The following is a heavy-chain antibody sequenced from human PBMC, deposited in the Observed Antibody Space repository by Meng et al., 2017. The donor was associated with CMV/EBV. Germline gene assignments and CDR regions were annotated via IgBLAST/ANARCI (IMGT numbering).Heavy chain of an antibody. CDR1: GFTFSSYG. CDR3: ARMDGAAAEY. Sequence: GGSLRLSCAASGFTFSSYGMHWVRQAPGKGLEWVAFIRYDGSNKYYADSVKGPFTISRDNSKNSLYLQMNSLRAEDADVYYCARMDGAAAEYWGQGTLVTVSS. D-gene: IGHD6-13*01. V-gene: IGHV3-30*02. J-gene: IGHJ4*02. CDR2: IRYDGSNK.